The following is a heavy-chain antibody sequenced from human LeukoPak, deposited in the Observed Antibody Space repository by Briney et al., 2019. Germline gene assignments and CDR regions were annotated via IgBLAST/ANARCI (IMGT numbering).Heavy chain of an antibody. Sequence: SETLSLTCTVSGGSISSGGYYWSWIRQPPGKGLEWIGYIYHSGSTYYNPSLKSRVTISVDTSKNQFSLKLSSVTAADTAVYYCARGTGSSSWRGAFDIWGQGTMVTVSS. CDR3: ARGTGSSSWRGAFDI. D-gene: IGHD6-13*01. CDR2: IYHSGST. J-gene: IGHJ3*02. CDR1: GGSISSGGYY. V-gene: IGHV4-30-2*01.